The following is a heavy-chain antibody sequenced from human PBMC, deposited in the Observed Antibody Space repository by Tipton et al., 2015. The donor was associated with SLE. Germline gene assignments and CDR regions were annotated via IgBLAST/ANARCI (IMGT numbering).Heavy chain of an antibody. CDR1: GGSFSGYY. CDR2: INHSGST. J-gene: IGHJ4*02. CDR3: ARFGPLGDSRFSASDY. V-gene: IGHV4-34*01. Sequence: TLSLTCAAYGGSFSGYYWSWIRQPPGKGLEWIGEINHSGSTNYNPSLKSRVTISVDTSKNQFSLKLSSVTAADTAVYYCARFGPLGDSRFSASDYWGQGTLVTVSS. D-gene: IGHD3-16*01.